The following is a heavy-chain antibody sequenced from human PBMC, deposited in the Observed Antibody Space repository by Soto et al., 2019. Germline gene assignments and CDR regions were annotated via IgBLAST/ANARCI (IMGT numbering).Heavy chain of an antibody. CDR3: ARQGLGVPRGLPEFDP. CDR1: GYTFANYG. CDR2: INAYNGNT. Sequence: QVQLVQSGAEVKKPGASVKVSCKASGYTFANYGISWVRQAPGQGLEWMGWINAYNGNTNYAQKVQGRVTMTTDTTTSTAYMELRSLRSDDTAVYYRARQGLGVPRGLPEFDPWGQGTLVTVSS. D-gene: IGHD2-2*01. V-gene: IGHV1-18*04. J-gene: IGHJ5*02.